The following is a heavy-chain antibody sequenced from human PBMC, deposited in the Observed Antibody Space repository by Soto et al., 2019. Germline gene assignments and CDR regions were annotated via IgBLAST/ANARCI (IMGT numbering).Heavy chain of an antibody. CDR2: IYYSGST. J-gene: IGHJ5*02. Sequence: SETLSLTCTVSGIPLNRYYWSWIRQPPGKGMEWIGYIYYSGSTNYNPSLKSRVTISVDTSKNQFSLKLSSVTAADTAVYYCARANSSSYNWFDPWGQGTLVTVS. CDR1: GIPLNRYY. V-gene: IGHV4-59*01. CDR3: ARANSSSYNWFDP. D-gene: IGHD6-6*01.